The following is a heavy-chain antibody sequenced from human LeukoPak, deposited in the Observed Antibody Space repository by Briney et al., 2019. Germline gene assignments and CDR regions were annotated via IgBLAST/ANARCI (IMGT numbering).Heavy chain of an antibody. CDR1: GFTFSNYG. V-gene: IGHV3-30*03. D-gene: IGHD6-13*01. CDR3: AQLSSWSSQVDY. CDR2: ISYDGSNK. J-gene: IGHJ4*02. Sequence: GGSLRLSCAASGFTFSNYGMHWVRQAPGKGLEWVAVISYDGSNKYYADSVKGRFTISRDNSKNTLYLQMDSLRAEDTAVYYCAQLSSWSSQVDYWGQGTLVTVSS.